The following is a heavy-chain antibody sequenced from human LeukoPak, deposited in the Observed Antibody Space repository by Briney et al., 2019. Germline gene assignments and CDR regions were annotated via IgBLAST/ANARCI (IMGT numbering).Heavy chain of an antibody. CDR2: ISDSGGST. J-gene: IGHJ4*02. D-gene: IGHD3-10*01. CDR3: AKDWRTGNFDY. V-gene: IGHV3-NL1*01. CDR1: GFTFSSYG. Sequence: GRSLRLSCAASGFTFSSYGMHWVRQAPGKGLEWVSAISDSGGSTYYADSVKGRFTISRDNSKNTLYLQMNSLRAEDTAVYYCAKDWRTGNFDYWGQGTLVTVSS.